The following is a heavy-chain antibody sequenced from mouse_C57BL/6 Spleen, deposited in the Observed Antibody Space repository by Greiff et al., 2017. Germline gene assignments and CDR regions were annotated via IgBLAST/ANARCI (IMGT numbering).Heavy chain of an antibody. CDR3: ATNWGASFAY. V-gene: IGHV1-80*01. CDR1: GYAFSSYW. J-gene: IGHJ3*01. D-gene: IGHD4-1*01. CDR2: IYPGDGDT. Sequence: VQRVESGAELVKPGASVKISCKASGYAFSSYWMNWVKQRPGKGLEWIGQIYPGDGDTNYNGKFKGKATLTADKSSSTAYMQLSSLTSEDSAVYFCATNWGASFAYWGQGTLVTVSA.